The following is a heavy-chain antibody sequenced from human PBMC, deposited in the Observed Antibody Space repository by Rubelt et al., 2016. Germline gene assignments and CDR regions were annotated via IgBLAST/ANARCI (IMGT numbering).Heavy chain of an antibody. V-gene: IGHV3-48*04. CDR3: ARNGAGEVAADC. D-gene: IGHD6-19*01. J-gene: IGHJ4*02. Sequence: GLSGGSLRLSCVGSGFTFSSYSMNWVRQVPGKGLEWVAHISTSGSNLYYADSVKGRFTISRDNAKNSLYLTIDSLRAEDTAVFYCARNGAGEVAADCWGQGTLVTVSS. CDR1: GFTFSSYS. CDR2: ISTSGSNL.